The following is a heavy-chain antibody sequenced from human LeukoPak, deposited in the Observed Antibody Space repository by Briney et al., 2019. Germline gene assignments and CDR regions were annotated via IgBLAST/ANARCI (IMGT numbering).Heavy chain of an antibody. CDR3: ARRGATMLDY. Sequence: SVKVSCKASGGTFSSYAISWVRQAPGQGLEWMGGIIPIFGTANYAQKFQGRVTMTRDTSTSTVYMELSSLRSEDTAVYYCARRGATMLDYWGQGTLVTVSS. D-gene: IGHD1-26*01. CDR1: GGTFSSYA. V-gene: IGHV1-69*05. J-gene: IGHJ4*02. CDR2: IIPIFGTA.